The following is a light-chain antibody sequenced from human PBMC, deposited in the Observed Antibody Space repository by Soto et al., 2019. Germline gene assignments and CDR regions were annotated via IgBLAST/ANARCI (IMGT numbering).Light chain of an antibody. Sequence: DIQMTQSPSSLSASVGDRVTITCRASQGISNYLAWYQQKPGTVPKLLISAASTLQTGVPSRVSGGGSGTDFTLTIISLQPEDVSTYYCQKYNSAPWTFGQGTKVDIK. CDR2: AAS. CDR3: QKYNSAPWT. CDR1: QGISNY. V-gene: IGKV1-27*01. J-gene: IGKJ1*01.